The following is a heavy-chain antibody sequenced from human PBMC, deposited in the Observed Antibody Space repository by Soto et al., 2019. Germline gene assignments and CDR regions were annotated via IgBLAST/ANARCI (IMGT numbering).Heavy chain of an antibody. CDR1: GFTFSAYT. Sequence: EVQLVESGGGLVKPGGSLRLSCAASGFTFSAYTMNWVRQAPGKGLEWISSLDPSSTYIYYADSVTGRFTLSRDNAKNALCLRLNSLRAGDTALYYSVRGSYGAYASWGQGTLVTASS. CDR3: VRGSYGAYAS. D-gene: IGHD4-17*01. CDR2: LDPSSTYI. J-gene: IGHJ5*02. V-gene: IGHV3-21*02.